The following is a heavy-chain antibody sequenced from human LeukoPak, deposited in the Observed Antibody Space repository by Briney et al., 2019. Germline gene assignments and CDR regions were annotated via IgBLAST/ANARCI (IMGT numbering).Heavy chain of an antibody. CDR3: ARHGYGDFWRGFY. CDR2: MYHSGNT. Sequence: SETLSLTCAVYDYSISSGYYWGWIRQPPGKGLEWIGSMYHSGNTYYNPSLKNRVTISVDTSKNQFSLKLSSVTAADTAVYYCARHGYGDFWRGFYWGQGTLVTVSS. J-gene: IGHJ4*02. CDR1: DYSISSGYY. V-gene: IGHV4-38-2*01. D-gene: IGHD3-3*01.